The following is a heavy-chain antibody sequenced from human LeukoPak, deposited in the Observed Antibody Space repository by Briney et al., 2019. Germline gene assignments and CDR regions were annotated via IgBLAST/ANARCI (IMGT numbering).Heavy chain of an antibody. V-gene: IGHV4-30-4*01. J-gene: IGHJ5*02. D-gene: IGHD4-17*01. CDR1: GGSISSGDYY. CDR2: IYYSGST. Sequence: SETLSLTCTVSGGSISSGDYYWSWIRQPPGEGLEWIGYIYYSGSTYYNPSLKSRVTISVDTSKNQFSLKLSSVTAADTAVYYCARDHYGDYANWFDPWGQGTLVTVSS. CDR3: ARDHYGDYANWFDP.